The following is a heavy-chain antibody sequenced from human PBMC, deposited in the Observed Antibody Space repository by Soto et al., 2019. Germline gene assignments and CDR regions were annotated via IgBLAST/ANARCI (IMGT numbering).Heavy chain of an antibody. D-gene: IGHD3-10*01. CDR3: ARDTARAMVRIYYGMDV. CDR1: GFTFSIYS. V-gene: IGHV3-33*08. J-gene: IGHJ6*02. CDR2: IWYDGSNK. Sequence: PGGSLTLSCAASGFTFSIYSMNWVRQAPGKGLEWVAVIWYDGSNKYYADSVKGRFTISRDNSKNTLYLQMNSLRAEDTAVYYCARDTARAMVRIYYGMDVWGQGTTVTVSS.